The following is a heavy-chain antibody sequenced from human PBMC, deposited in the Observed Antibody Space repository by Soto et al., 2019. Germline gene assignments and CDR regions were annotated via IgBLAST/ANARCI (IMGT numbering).Heavy chain of an antibody. V-gene: IGHV4-59*11. J-gene: IGHJ5*02. CDR3: ARDLRSRGWFDP. CDR2: TYFRGSA. CDR1: GVSITSHY. Sequence: VQLQESGPGLVKPSETLSLTCDVSGVSITSHYWNWIRQSPGMGLEWIGSTYFRGSANYNPSLKGRVTISLDTSKNQLSLTLSAVTAADSAVYYCARDLRSRGWFDPWGQGTLVTVTS.